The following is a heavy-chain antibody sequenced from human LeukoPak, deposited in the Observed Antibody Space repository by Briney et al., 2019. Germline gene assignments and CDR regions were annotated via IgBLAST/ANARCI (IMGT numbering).Heavy chain of an antibody. V-gene: IGHV4-34*01. CDR3: ARGHPPSATKRYYYYGMDV. CDR2: INHSGST. D-gene: IGHD1/OR15-1a*01. Sequence: SETLSLTCAVYGGSFSGYYWSWIRQPPGKGLEWIGEINHSGSTNYNPSLKSRVTISVDTSKNQFSLKLSSVTAADTAVYYCARGHPPSATKRYYYYGMDVWGQGTTVTVSS. J-gene: IGHJ6*02. CDR1: GGSFSGYY.